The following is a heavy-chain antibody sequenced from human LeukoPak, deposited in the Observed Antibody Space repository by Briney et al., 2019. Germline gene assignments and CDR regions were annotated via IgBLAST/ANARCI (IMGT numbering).Heavy chain of an antibody. CDR2: ISGSGGST. CDR3: AKQGYCSGGSCYSDYFQH. D-gene: IGHD2-15*01. V-gene: IGHV3-23*01. Sequence: AGGSLRLSCAASGFTVSSNYMSWVRQAPGKGLEWVSAISGSGGSTYYADSVKGRFTISRDNSKNTLYLQMNSLRAEDTAVYYCAKQGYCSGGSCYSDYFQHWGQGTLVTVSS. J-gene: IGHJ1*01. CDR1: GFTVSSNY.